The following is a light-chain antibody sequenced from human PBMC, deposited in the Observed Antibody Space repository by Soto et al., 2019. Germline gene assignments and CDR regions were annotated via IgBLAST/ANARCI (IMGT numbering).Light chain of an antibody. J-gene: IGLJ1*01. Sequence: QSALTQPASVSGSPGQSITISCTGTSSDVGNYNFVSWFQQHPGKAPKFMIYEVNKRPSGVSTRCSGSKSGNTASLTISGLQADDEADYYCCSYAGSRTYVFGTGTKVTVL. CDR3: CSYAGSRTYV. V-gene: IGLV2-23*02. CDR1: SSDVGNYNF. CDR2: EVN.